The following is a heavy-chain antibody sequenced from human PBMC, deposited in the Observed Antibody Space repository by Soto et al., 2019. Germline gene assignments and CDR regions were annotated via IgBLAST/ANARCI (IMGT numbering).Heavy chain of an antibody. Sequence: QVQLVQSGAEVKKPGASVKVSCTASGYTFTSYDIHWVRQATGQGPEWMGWLNPNSGNTGLVQKFQGRVTVTRNTSVNTASMERSILRSGDTAAEYCGRGRGCSGVSCSESVRTFAYWGQGTPVTVSS. J-gene: IGHJ4*02. CDR3: GRGRGCSGVSCSESVRTFAY. D-gene: IGHD2-15*01. CDR1: GYTFTSYD. CDR2: LNPNSGNT. V-gene: IGHV1-8*01.